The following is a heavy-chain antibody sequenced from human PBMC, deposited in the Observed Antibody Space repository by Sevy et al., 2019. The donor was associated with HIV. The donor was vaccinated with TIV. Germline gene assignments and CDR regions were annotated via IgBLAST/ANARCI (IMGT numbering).Heavy chain of an antibody. CDR2: IFPDDSDT. J-gene: IGHJ6*02. CDR3: AGHYASYGVTGYYYYYGLDV. CDR1: GYTFSSYW. Sequence: GESLKISCKGSGYTFSSYWIGWVRQMPGKGLEWMGIIFPDDSDTRYSPSFQGQVTISADKSTSTAYLHWSSLKASDTGMYYCAGHYASYGVTGYYYYYGLDVWGQGTTVTVSS. D-gene: IGHD3-16*01. V-gene: IGHV5-51*01.